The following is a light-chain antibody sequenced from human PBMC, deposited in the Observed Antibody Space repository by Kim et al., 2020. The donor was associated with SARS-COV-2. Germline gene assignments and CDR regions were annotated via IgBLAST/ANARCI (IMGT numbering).Light chain of an antibody. CDR2: DAS. V-gene: IGKV3-20*01. J-gene: IGKJ2*01. CDR1: QSVRSNY. CDR3: QQYDSPPYT. Sequence: EIVLTQSPGTLSLSPGERATLSCRASQSVRSNYLAWLQQKPGRAPTLLIYDASNRATGIPDRFSGSGSGTDFTLTISRLEPEDFAVYYCQQYDSPPYTFGQGNKLDI.